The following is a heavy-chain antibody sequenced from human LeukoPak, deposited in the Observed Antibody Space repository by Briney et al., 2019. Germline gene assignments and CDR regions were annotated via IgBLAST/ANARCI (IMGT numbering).Heavy chain of an antibody. CDR3: ARENLVVVTN. CDR1: GFTFSSYW. J-gene: IGHJ4*02. D-gene: IGHD3-22*01. CDR2: IKQDGGEK. Sequence: GSLRLSCAASGFTFSSYWMSWVRQAPGKGLEWVANIKQDGGEKYYVDSVKGRFTISRDNAKNAMYLQMNSLTAEDTAVSYCARENLVVVTNWGQGTLVTVSS. V-gene: IGHV3-7*01.